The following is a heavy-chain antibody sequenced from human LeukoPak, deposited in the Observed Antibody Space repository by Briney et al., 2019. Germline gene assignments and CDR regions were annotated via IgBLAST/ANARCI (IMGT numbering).Heavy chain of an antibody. J-gene: IGHJ4*02. Sequence: GGSLRLSCAAAGFTFSDYGMNWVRQAPGKGLEWVSYISSSSNTIYHADSVKGRFTISRDNAKNSVHLQMNSLRVEDTAVYYCARDETRKFMVRGGSDYWGQGTLVTVSS. CDR3: ARDETRKFMVRGGSDY. V-gene: IGHV3-48*01. CDR1: GFTFSDYG. CDR2: ISSSSNTI. D-gene: IGHD3-10*01.